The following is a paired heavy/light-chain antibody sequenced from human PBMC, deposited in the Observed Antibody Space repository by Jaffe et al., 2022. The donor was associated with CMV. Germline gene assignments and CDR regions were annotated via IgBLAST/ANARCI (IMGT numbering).Heavy chain of an antibody. CDR1: GYTFSTKS. CDR3: ARGVTARPIDS. CDR2: ISPSNGNT. J-gene: IGHJ4*02. V-gene: IGHV1-18*01. Sequence: VQLVQSGPEMKKSGASVKVSCRASGYTFSTKSIIWVRQAPGEGLAWVGWISPSNGNTGYGQKFQGRVTLTTDTSTATAYMELRSLRSDDTAVYYCARGVTARPIDSWGQGTLVTVSS. D-gene: IGHD6-6*01.
Light chain of an antibody. CDR1: SGHSSYA. V-gene: IGLV4-69*01. CDR3: QTWGV. Sequence: QLVLTQSPSASASLGASVKLTCTLSSGHSSYAIAWHQQHPEKGPRYLMKVDGDGSHTKGDGIPDRFSGSSSGAERYLIISNLQTEDEADYYCQTWGVFGGGTKLTVL. CDR2: VDGDGSH. J-gene: IGLJ2*01.